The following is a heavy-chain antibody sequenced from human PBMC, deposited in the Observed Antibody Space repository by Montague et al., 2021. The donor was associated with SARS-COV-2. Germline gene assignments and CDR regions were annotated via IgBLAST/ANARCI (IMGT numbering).Heavy chain of an antibody. CDR2: IDWDDDK. V-gene: IGHV2-70*01. Sequence: PALVKPTQTLTLTCTFSGFSLSTRRMCVSWIRQPPGKALEWLALIDWDDDKYYSTSLKTRLTISKDTSKNQVVLTMTNMDPVDTATYYCARMLGDGGNLGGGSFDYWGEGTLVTVSS. D-gene: IGHD4-23*01. CDR3: ARMLGDGGNLGGGSFDY. CDR1: GFSLSTRRMC. J-gene: IGHJ4*02.